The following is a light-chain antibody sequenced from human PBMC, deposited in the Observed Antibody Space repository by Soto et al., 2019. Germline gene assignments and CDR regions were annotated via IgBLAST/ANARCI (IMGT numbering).Light chain of an antibody. CDR1: QGVNSN. V-gene: IGKV3-15*01. J-gene: IGKJ1*01. CDR3: QQYNSYPWT. Sequence: ETVMTQSPATLSVSPGERATLSCRASQGVNSNLAWYQQKLGQAPRLLIYGASTRATGIPARFSGSGSGTEFTLTISSLQPDDFATYYCQQYNSYPWTFGQGTKVDI. CDR2: GAS.